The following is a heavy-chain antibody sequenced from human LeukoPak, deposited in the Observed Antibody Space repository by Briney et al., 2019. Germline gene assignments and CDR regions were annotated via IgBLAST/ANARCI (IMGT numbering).Heavy chain of an antibody. D-gene: IGHD4-11*01. CDR2: IIPIVGTA. CDR3: AREVYSNYWDYFDY. Sequence: SVKVSCKASGGTFSSYAISWVRQAPGQGLEWMGGIIPIVGTANYAQKFQGRVTITTDESTSTAYMELSSLRSEDTAVYYCAREVYSNYWDYFDYWGQGTLVTVSS. V-gene: IGHV1-69*05. CDR1: GGTFSSYA. J-gene: IGHJ4*02.